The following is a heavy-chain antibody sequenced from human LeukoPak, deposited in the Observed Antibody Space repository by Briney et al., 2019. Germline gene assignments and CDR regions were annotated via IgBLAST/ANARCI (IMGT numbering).Heavy chain of an antibody. J-gene: IGHJ4*02. D-gene: IGHD4/OR15-4a*01. V-gene: IGHV4-59*12. Sequence: SETLSLTCTVSGGSISSYYWSWIRQPPGKGLEWIGYIYYSGTTNYNPSLKSRVTISVDTSKNQFSLRLSSVTAADTAVYYCARDRGLTTSGGVGFDFWGQGTLVTVSS. CDR2: IYYSGTT. CDR1: GGSISSYY. CDR3: ARDRGLTTSGGVGFDF.